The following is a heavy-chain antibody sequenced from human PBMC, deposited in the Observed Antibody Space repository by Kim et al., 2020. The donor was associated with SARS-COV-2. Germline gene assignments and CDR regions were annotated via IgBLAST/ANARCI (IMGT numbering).Heavy chain of an antibody. CDR2: ITASGDNT. Sequence: GWSRRLSCVISGRTYSTNAMTWVRQAPGKGLEWVSVITASGDNTYYTDSVKGRFTISRDNSRNTVYLQMNSLRAEDTAVYYCAKRMDVWGKGTTVIVSS. CDR3: AKRMDV. V-gene: IGHV3-23*01. CDR1: GRTYSTNA. J-gene: IGHJ6*03.